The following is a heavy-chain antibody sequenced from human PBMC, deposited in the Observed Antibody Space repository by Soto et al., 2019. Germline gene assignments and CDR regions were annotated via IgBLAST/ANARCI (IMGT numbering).Heavy chain of an antibody. CDR1: GFTFSNYW. CDR3: ARAAFLAY. V-gene: IGHV3-74*01. D-gene: IGHD3-3*01. Sequence: EVQLVESGGGSVQPGGSLRLSCAASGFTFSNYWMHWVRQAPGKGLVWVSRINFDGGSTSYADSVKGRFTISRDNAKNTLYLQMNSLRAEDTAVYYCARAAFLAYWGQGTLVTVSS. CDR2: INFDGGST. J-gene: IGHJ4*02.